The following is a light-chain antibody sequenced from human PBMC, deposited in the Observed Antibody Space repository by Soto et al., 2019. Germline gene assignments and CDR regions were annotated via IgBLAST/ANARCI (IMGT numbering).Light chain of an antibody. CDR3: QQYNSFWT. J-gene: IGKJ1*01. CDR2: DAS. CDR1: QRISSW. V-gene: IGKV1-5*01. Sequence: DIQMTQSPSTLSASVGDRVTITCRASQRISSWLAWYQQKPGKAPKLLIYDASSLQSGVPSRFSGSGSGTEFTLTISILQPDDFATYYCQQYNSFWTFGQGTKVEIK.